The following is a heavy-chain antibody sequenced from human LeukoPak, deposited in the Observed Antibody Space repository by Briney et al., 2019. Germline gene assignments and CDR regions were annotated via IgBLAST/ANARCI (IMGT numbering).Heavy chain of an antibody. CDR1: GFSLSTSGVG. CDR3: AHIPDYYDIVTRYYNTVDYYFDY. Sequence: SGPTLVKPTQTLTLTCTFSGFSLSTSGVGVGWIRQPPGKAPEWLALIYWNDDQRYRPSLKSRLTITKDTSKNQVVLTMTNMDPVDTATYYCAHIPDYYDIVTRYYNTVDYYFDYWGQGTLVTVSS. J-gene: IGHJ4*02. D-gene: IGHD3-9*01. V-gene: IGHV2-5*01. CDR2: IYWNDDQ.